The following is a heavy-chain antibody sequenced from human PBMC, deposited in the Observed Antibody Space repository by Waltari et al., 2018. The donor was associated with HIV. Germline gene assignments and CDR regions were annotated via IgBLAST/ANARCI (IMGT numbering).Heavy chain of an antibody. Sequence: QVQLVESGGGVVQPGRSLRLLCAAFGLTLSSYAIHWVRQAPGKGLEWVAVISNDGSNKYYADSVKGRFTISRDNSKNTLYLQMNSLRAEDTAVYYCARDWGSLRDDYYYYGMDVWGQGTTVTVSS. CDR1: GLTLSSYA. D-gene: IGHD3-16*01. V-gene: IGHV3-30*03. CDR3: ARDWGSLRDDYYYYGMDV. CDR2: ISNDGSNK. J-gene: IGHJ6*02.